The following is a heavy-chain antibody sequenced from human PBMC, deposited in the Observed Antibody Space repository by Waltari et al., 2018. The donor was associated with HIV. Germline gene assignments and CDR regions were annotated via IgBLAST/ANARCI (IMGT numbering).Heavy chain of an antibody. V-gene: IGHV1-69*13. CDR1: GGSLNTHA. Sequence: VQLLQSGPAVKKPGSAMRISCKASGGSLNTHADSWVRRAPGQGLEWMGGIIPVFGVGKYAQKFQGRLSITADERTKTVFLEMRSLKYEDAALYFCARGYDVLTGNYSGMDVWGQGTTVIVSS. CDR3: ARGYDVLTGNYSGMDV. J-gene: IGHJ6*02. CDR2: IIPVFGVG. D-gene: IGHD3-9*01.